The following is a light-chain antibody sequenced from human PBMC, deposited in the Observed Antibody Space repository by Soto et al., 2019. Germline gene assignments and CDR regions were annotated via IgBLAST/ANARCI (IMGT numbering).Light chain of an antibody. CDR1: HNLLQSDRKTN. CDR2: EVS. J-gene: IGKJ1*01. V-gene: IGKV2D-29*01. CDR3: MQGIELPPT. Sequence: DIVMTQTPLSLSVTPGQPASISCKSSHNLLQSDRKTNFHWYHQKPGQPPQLLIHEVSKRFSGVPDRFSGSGSGTDFTLKISRVEADDVGIFYCMQGIELPPTFGQGTKVEIK.